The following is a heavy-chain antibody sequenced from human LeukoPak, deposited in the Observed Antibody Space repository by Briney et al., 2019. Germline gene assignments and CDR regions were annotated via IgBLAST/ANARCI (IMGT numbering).Heavy chain of an antibody. CDR3: ASPYDSSDYYDR. CDR2: IKQDGSEK. J-gene: IGHJ1*01. D-gene: IGHD3-22*01. CDR1: GFTFSTYW. Sequence: PGGSLRLSCVASGFTFSTYWMSWVRQAPGKGLEWVANIKQDGSEKYYVDSVKGRFTISRDNAKNSLYLQMNSLRAEDTAVYYCASPYDSSDYYDRWGQGTLVTVSS. V-gene: IGHV3-7*03.